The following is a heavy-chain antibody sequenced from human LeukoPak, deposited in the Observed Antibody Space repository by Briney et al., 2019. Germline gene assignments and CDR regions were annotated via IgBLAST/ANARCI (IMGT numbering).Heavy chain of an antibody. Sequence: SKTLSLTCAVSGGSISSGGYCWSWIRQPPGKGLEWIGYIYYSGSTYYNPSLKSRVTISVDRSKNQFSLRLSSVTAADTAVYYCARSMRPWGDYAFDIWGQGTMVTVSS. CDR1: GGSISSGGYC. V-gene: IGHV4-30-2*01. CDR2: IYYSGST. J-gene: IGHJ3*02. CDR3: ARSMRPWGDYAFDI. D-gene: IGHD2/OR15-2a*01.